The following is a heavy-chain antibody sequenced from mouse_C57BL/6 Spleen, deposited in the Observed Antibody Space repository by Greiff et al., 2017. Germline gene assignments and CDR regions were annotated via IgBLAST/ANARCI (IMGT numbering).Heavy chain of an antibody. Sequence: EVKLQESGPGLVKPSQSLSLTCSVTGYSITSGYYWNWIRQFPGNKLEWMGYISYDGSNNYNPSLKNRISIAPDTSKNQFFLKLNSVTPEDTATYYSASYFDAMDYWGQGTSVTVSS. D-gene: IGHD2-1*01. CDR1: GYSITSGYY. V-gene: IGHV3-6*01. CDR3: ASYFDAMDY. CDR2: ISYDGSN. J-gene: IGHJ4*01.